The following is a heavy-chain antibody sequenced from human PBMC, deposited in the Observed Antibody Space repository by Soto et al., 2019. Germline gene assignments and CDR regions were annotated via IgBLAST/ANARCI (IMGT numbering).Heavy chain of an antibody. V-gene: IGHV4-30-4*08. J-gene: IGHJ6*02. CDR3: AREDDGGDRDYYVLDV. CDR1: GGSISSEYFH. Sequence: SETLSLTCAVSGGSISSEYFHWTWIRQSPGKGLEWIGYIHYTGSIMYDPSFKSRLTMAVDTTKNQFSLQLTSVTAADTAVYFCAREDDGGDRDYYVLDVWGQGSTVIVSS. CDR2: IHYTGSI. D-gene: IGHD3-10*02.